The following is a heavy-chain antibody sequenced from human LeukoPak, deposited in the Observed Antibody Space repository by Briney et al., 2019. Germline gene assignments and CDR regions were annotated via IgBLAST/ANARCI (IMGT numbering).Heavy chain of an antibody. V-gene: IGHV3-30*18. CDR2: ISYDGSNK. CDR3: AKDHRVGFDY. Sequence: PGGSLRLSCAASGFTFSSYGMHWVRQAPGKGLEWVAVISYDGSNKYYADSVKGRFTISRDNSKNTLYLQMNSLRAEDTAVYYCAKDHRVGFDYWGQGTLVTVSS. J-gene: IGHJ4*02. CDR1: GFTFSSYG. D-gene: IGHD1-26*01.